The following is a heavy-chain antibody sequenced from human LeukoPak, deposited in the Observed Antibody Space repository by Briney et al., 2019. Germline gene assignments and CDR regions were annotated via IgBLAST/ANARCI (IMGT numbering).Heavy chain of an antibody. J-gene: IGHJ4*02. D-gene: IGHD6-19*01. CDR1: GFSFSSYS. V-gene: IGHV3-21*01. CDR2: ISGGSGYI. CDR3: ARQGGMQSFDY. Sequence: KTGGSLRLSCAASGFSFSSYSMNWVRQAPGKGLEWVAYISGGSGYIYYAYSVSGRFTVSRDNAENSLYLQMNSLRAEDTAVYYCARQGGMQSFDYWGQGTLVTVSS.